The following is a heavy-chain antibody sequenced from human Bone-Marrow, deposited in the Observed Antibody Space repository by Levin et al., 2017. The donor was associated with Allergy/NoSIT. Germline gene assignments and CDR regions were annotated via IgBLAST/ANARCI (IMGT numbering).Heavy chain of an antibody. CDR2: ISHDATYK. J-gene: IGHJ4*02. CDR1: GFTFSSYV. CDR3: ARDNLVYAIDY. D-gene: IGHD2-8*01. Sequence: PGGSLRLSCAGSGFTFSSYVMHWVRQAPGKGLEWVARISHDATYKIYADSVKGRFTISRDNSKNTLFLQMDSLRADDTAVYYCARDNLVYAIDYWGQGTLVTVSS. V-gene: IGHV3-30*03.